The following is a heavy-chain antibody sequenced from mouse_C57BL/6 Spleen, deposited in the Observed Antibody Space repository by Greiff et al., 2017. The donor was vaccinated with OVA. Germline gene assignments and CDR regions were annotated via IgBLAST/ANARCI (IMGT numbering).Heavy chain of an antibody. V-gene: IGHV5-17*01. J-gene: IGHJ3*01. Sequence: EVQLVESGGGLVKPGGSLKLSCAASGFTFSDYGMHWVRQAPEKGLEWVAYISSGSSTIYYAATVKGRVTISRDTATNTLFLQMTSLRAEDTAMYYCARRDGSSPFAYWGQGTPVTVAA. CDR2: ISSGSSTI. D-gene: IGHD1-1*01. CDR3: ARRDGSSPFAY. CDR1: GFTFSDYG.